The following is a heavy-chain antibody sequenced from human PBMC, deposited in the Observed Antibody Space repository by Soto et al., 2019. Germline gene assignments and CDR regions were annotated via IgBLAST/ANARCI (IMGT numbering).Heavy chain of an antibody. CDR3: AREFGDSSGYYY. Sequence: GASVKVSCKASGGTFSSYSISWVRQAPGQGLEWMGGIIPIFGTANYAQKFQGRVTITADESTSTAYMELSSLRSEDAAVYYCAREFGDSSGYYYWGQGTLVTVSS. J-gene: IGHJ4*02. V-gene: IGHV1-69*13. CDR2: IIPIFGTA. CDR1: GGTFSSYS. D-gene: IGHD3-22*01.